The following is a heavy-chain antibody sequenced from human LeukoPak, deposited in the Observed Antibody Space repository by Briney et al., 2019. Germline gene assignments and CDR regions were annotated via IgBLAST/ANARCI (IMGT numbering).Heavy chain of an antibody. CDR2: IYYSGST. Sequence: SETLSLTCTVSGGSINSYYWSWIRQPPGKGLEWIGYIYYSGSTNYNPSLKSRVTISVDTSKNQFSLKLSSVTAADTAVYYCATYDNTAFRFDYWDQGTLVTVSS. V-gene: IGHV4-59*08. D-gene: IGHD3-22*01. CDR3: ATYDNTAFRFDY. CDR1: GGSINSYY. J-gene: IGHJ4*02.